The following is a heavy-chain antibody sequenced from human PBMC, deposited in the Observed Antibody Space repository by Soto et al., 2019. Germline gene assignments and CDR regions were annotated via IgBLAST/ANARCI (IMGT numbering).Heavy chain of an antibody. V-gene: IGHV3-23*01. CDR1: GFTFSSHA. J-gene: IGHJ6*03. Sequence: PGGSLRLSCAASGFTFSSHAMTCVRQAPGRGPEWVSGISGSGGRTYYADPVKGRFTISRDNSKNTLYLQMNSLRAEDTAVYYCAKSASLNNYYYMDVWGKGTTVTVSS. CDR3: AKSASLNNYYYMDV. CDR2: ISGSGGRT.